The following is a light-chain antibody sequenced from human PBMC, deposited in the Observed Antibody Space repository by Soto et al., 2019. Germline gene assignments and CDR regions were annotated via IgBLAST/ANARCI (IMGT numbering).Light chain of an antibody. J-gene: IGLJ1*01. V-gene: IGLV2-14*03. Sequence: QSALTQPASVSGSPGQSITISCTGTSSDVGAYNFVSWYQQHPGKVPKLMIFDVSSRPSGVSDRFSGSKSGNTASLTISGLQAEDDGDYYCSSYTSSSNHVFGSGTKVTVL. CDR2: DVS. CDR1: SSDVGAYNF. CDR3: SSYTSSSNHV.